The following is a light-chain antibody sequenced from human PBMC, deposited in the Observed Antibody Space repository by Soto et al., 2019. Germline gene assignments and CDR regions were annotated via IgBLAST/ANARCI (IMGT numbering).Light chain of an antibody. Sequence: QSVLTQPASVSGSPGQSITISCTGTSSYVGGYNYVSWYQQHPGKAPKLMIYDVTNRPSGVSNRFSGSKSGNTASLTISGLQAEDEADYYCSSYTSNTSVYFGTGNKVTVL. CDR2: DVT. J-gene: IGLJ1*01. V-gene: IGLV2-14*01. CDR3: SSYTSNTSVY. CDR1: SSYVGGYNY.